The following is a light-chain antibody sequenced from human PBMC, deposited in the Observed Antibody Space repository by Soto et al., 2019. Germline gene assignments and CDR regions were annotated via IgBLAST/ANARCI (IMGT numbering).Light chain of an antibody. V-gene: IGKV1-8*01. Sequence: AIRMTQSPSSLSASTGDRVTITCRASQAISSYLAWYQQKPGKAPKLLIYAASTLQSGVPSRFSGSGSGTDFTLTISCLQSEDFATYYCQQYYSYPPAFGQGTKV. CDR1: QAISSY. CDR2: AAS. CDR3: QQYYSYPPA. J-gene: IGKJ1*01.